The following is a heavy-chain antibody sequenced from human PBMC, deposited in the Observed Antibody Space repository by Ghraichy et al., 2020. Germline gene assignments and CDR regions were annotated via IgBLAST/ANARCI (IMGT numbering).Heavy chain of an antibody. Sequence: ASVKVSCKASGYAFISYGISWVRQAPGQGLEWMGWISAYNGNTNYAQKLQGRVTMTTDTSTSTAYMELRSLRSDDTAVYYCARDTYYYDSSGYYSWDYWGQGTLVTVSS. V-gene: IGHV1-18*01. CDR2: ISAYNGNT. CDR3: ARDTYYYDSSGYYSWDY. J-gene: IGHJ4*02. D-gene: IGHD3-22*01. CDR1: GYAFISYG.